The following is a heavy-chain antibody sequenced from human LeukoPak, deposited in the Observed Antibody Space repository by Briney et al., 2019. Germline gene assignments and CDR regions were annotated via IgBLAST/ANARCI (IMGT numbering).Heavy chain of an antibody. CDR3: ARDPDYDVLAAFDI. Sequence: PSETLSLTCTVSGGPLSSHYWNWLRQSPGKGLEGIGDIHSSGKIRYNPSLESRVTMSLDTSKNQFSLKLISVTAADTALYYCARDPDYDVLAAFDIWGQGTLVTVSS. CDR2: IHSSGKI. J-gene: IGHJ3*02. D-gene: IGHD3-9*01. V-gene: IGHV4-59*11. CDR1: GGPLSSHY.